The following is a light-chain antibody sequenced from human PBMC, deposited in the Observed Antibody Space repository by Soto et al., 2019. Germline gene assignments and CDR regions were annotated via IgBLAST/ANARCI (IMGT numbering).Light chain of an antibody. J-gene: IGKJ5*01. CDR3: QQYDNSPIT. CDR1: QSISSSF. CDR2: GAS. V-gene: IGKV3-20*01. Sequence: EIAWTQSPGILSLSPGERASLSCAXSQSISSSFLAWYQQKPGRAPRLIIYGASSRATGIPDRFSGTGSETDCTLTISRLEPEDFAVYYCQQYDNSPITFGQGTRLEIK.